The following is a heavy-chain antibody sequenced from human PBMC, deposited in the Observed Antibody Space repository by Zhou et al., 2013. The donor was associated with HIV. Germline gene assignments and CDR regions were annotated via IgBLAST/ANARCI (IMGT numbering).Heavy chain of an antibody. CDR2: ITPTVGIT. V-gene: IGHV1-69*04. CDR3: ARLDTMKIGRGVFSDY. J-gene: IGHJ4*02. Sequence: VQLVQSGAEVKKPGSSVKVSCEASGGSFSNYPISWVRQAPGQGFEWMGRITPTVGITNYAKKFQGRVTITADKSTGTAYMELSSLRSEDTAVYYCARLDTMKIGRGVFSDYWGQGSLVIVSA. D-gene: IGHD3-22*01. CDR1: GGSFSNYP.